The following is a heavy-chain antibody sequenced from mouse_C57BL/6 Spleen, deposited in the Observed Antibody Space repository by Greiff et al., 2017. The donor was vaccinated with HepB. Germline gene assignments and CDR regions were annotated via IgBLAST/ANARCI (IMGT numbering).Heavy chain of an antibody. D-gene: IGHD2-4*01. CDR3: ARCLMITTQGVFDY. V-gene: IGHV1-53*01. J-gene: IGHJ2*01. CDR2: INPSNGGT. Sequence: VQLQQPGTELVKPGASVKLSCKASGYTFTSYWMHWVKQRPGQGLEWIGNINPSNGGTNYNEKFKSKATLTVDKSSSTADMQLSSLTSEDSAVYYGARCLMITTQGVFDYWGQGTTLTVSS. CDR1: GYTFTSYW.